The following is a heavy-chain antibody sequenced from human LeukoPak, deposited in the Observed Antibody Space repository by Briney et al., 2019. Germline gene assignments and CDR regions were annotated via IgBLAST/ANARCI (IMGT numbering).Heavy chain of an antibody. D-gene: IGHD1-14*01. CDR3: VVSNWAAGAAFDS. CDR1: VYTFTAYY. Sequence: DSVKVSCKASVYTFTAYYMHWVRQAPGQGLEWMGWIKCDSGGTEYSRNYRGRVTMTRDTSLSTAYMELTRLTSDDTAVYYSVVSNWAAGAAFDSWGQGTQVTVSS. J-gene: IGHJ4*02. V-gene: IGHV1-2*02. CDR2: IKCDSGGT.